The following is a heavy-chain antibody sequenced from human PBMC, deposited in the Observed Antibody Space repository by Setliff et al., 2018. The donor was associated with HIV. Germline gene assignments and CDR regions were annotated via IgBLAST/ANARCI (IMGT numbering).Heavy chain of an antibody. D-gene: IGHD3-22*01. V-gene: IGHV4-39*02. J-gene: IGHJ4*02. CDR2: FSYSGTT. CDR1: GGSVSSSSYY. CDR3: STDSSGYYSFDY. Sequence: PSETLSLTCTASGGSVSSSSYYWGWLRQPPGKGLEWIASFSYSGTTYYSPSLKSRVTMSVDTSKNQFSLQLSSVTAADTAVYFCSTDSSGYYSFDYWGQGTLVTVSS.